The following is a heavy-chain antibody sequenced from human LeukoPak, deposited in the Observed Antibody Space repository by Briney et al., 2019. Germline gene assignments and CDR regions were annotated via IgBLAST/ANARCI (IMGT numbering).Heavy chain of an antibody. J-gene: IGHJ4*02. CDR1: GYSFTGYY. V-gene: IGHV1-2*02. CDR2: INPKSGGT. D-gene: IGHD1-1*01. CDR3: ARGGLTNSHPTQNS. Sequence: GASVKVSCEASGYSFTGYYVHWVRQAPGQGLEWMGWINPKSGGTNYAQKFQGRLTMTRDTTISTAYMELSRLRSDDTAVYYCARGGLTNSHPTQNSWGQGTLVTVSS.